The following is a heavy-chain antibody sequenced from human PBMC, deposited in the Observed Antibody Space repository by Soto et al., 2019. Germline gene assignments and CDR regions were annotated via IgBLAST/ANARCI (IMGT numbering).Heavy chain of an antibody. CDR3: ARGTFSYCSSTSCYVPSYYYMDV. Sequence: QVQLQESGPGLVKPSQTLSLTCTFSGGSISSGGYYWSWIRQHPGKGLAGIGYIYYSGSTYYNPSLTRLVTISVDTSKNQFSLKLSSVTAADTAVYYCARGTFSYCSSTSCYVPSYYYMDVWGKGTKVTVSS. V-gene: IGHV4-31*01. CDR1: GGSISSGGYY. CDR2: IYYSGST. J-gene: IGHJ6*03. D-gene: IGHD2-2*01.